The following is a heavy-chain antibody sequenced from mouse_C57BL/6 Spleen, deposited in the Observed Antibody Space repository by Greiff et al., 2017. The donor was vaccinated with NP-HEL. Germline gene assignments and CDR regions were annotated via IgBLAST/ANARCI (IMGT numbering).Heavy chain of an antibody. V-gene: IGHV1-15*01. D-gene: IGHD1-1*01. CDR2: IDPETGGT. Sequence: QVQLQQSGAELVRPGASVTLSCKASGYTFTDYEMHWVKQTPVHGLEWIGAIDPETGGTAYNQKFKGKAILTADKSSSTAYMELRSLTSEDSAVYYCTRNYGPSYYCDYWGQGTTLTVSS. CDR1: GYTFTDYE. CDR3: TRNYGPSYYCDY. J-gene: IGHJ2*01.